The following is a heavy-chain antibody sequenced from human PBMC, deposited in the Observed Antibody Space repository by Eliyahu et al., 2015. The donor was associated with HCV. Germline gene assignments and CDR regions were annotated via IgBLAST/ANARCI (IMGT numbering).Heavy chain of an antibody. V-gene: IGHV3-23*01. J-gene: IGHJ5*02. Sequence: EVQLLESGGGLVQPGGSLRLSCXASXFXFSTYGMXGVRXAPGKGLEWVSXISGSGGSTYDADSVKGRFTISRDNSKNALFLQMNSLRAEDTAVYYCAKDLVVGATFGVSWGQGTLVTVSS. CDR1: XFXFSTYG. CDR3: AKDLVVGATFGVS. D-gene: IGHD1-26*01. CDR2: ISGSGGST.